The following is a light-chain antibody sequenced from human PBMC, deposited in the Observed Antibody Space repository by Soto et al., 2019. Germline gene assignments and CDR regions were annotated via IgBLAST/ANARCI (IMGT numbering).Light chain of an antibody. V-gene: IGKV3-20*01. CDR3: QQYGSSPWT. J-gene: IGKJ1*01. CDR1: QSVSSSY. Sequence: EILLTRSPGTLSLSPGERATLSCRASQSVSSSYLAWYQQKPGQAPRPLIYGASSRAIGIPDRFSGSGSGTDFTLTISRLEPEDFAVYYCQQYGSSPWTFGQGTKVDIK. CDR2: GAS.